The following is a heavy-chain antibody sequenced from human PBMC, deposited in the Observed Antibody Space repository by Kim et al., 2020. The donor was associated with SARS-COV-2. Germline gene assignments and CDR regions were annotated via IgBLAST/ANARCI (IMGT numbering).Heavy chain of an antibody. CDR1: GGSISSSSYY. Sequence: SETLSLTCTVSGGSISSSSYYWGWIRQPPGKGLEWIGSIYYSGSTYYNPSLKSRVTISVDTSKNQFSLKLSSVTAADTAVYYCARRVVVVVAATIGWFDPWGQGTLVTVSS. J-gene: IGHJ5*02. V-gene: IGHV4-39*01. D-gene: IGHD2-15*01. CDR3: ARRVVVVVAATIGWFDP. CDR2: IYYSGST.